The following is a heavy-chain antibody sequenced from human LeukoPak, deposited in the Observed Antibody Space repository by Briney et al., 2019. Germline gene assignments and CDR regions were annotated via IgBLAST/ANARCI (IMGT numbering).Heavy chain of an antibody. CDR2: LSGSLDRT. D-gene: IGHD1-26*01. Sequence: GGSLRLSCAASGFTFDDYAMHWVRQAPGKGLEWVSSLSGSLDRTYYADSVQGRFTISRDNVKNILYLEMSTLRVEDTALYYCAKYRLGPTSEFDLWGQGTLVTVSS. J-gene: IGHJ4*02. CDR1: GFTFDDYA. CDR3: AKYRLGPTSEFDL. V-gene: IGHV3-23*01.